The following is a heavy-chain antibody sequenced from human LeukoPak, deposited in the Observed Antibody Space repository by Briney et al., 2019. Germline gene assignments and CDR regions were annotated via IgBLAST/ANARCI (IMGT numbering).Heavy chain of an antibody. CDR1: GGSISSYY. CDR3: ARHAGYCSGGSCYSSRFAFDI. Sequence: SETLSLTCTVSGGSISSYYWSWIRQPPGKGPEWIGYIYYSGSTNYNPSLKSRVTISVDTSKNQFSLKLSSVTAADTAVYYCARHAGYCSGGSCYSSRFAFDIWGQGTMVTVSS. CDR2: IYYSGST. D-gene: IGHD2-15*01. J-gene: IGHJ3*02. V-gene: IGHV4-59*08.